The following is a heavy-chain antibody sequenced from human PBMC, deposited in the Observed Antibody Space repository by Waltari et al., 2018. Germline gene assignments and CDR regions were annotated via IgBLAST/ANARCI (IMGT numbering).Heavy chain of an antibody. V-gene: IGHV3-30*02. CDR2: IRYDGSNK. D-gene: IGHD5-18*01. CDR3: AKEGLWCLGY. CDR1: GSPLGRDG. J-gene: IGHJ4*02. Sequence: QVQLVESGGGVVQPGGPLTPSCAASGSPLGRDGTPRVRQAPGKGLEWVAFIRYDGSNKYYADSVKGRFTISRDNSKNTLYLQMNSLRAEDTAVYYCAKEGLWCLGYWGQGTLVTVSS.